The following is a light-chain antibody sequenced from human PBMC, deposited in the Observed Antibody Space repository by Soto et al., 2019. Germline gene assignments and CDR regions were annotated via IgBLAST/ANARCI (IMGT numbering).Light chain of an antibody. V-gene: IGLV2-14*03. CDR2: DVS. J-gene: IGLJ2*01. Sequence: QSVLTQPASVSGSPGQSITISCTGTSSDVGGYNYVSWYQRRPGNAPKLMIYDVSNRPSGVSNRFSGSKSGNTASLTISGLQAEDEADYYCSSYTSSSAPVLFGGGTKVTVL. CDR3: SSYTSSSAPVL. CDR1: SSDVGGYNY.